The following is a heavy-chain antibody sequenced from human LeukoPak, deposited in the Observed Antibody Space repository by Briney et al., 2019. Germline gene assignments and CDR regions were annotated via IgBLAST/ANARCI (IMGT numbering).Heavy chain of an antibody. Sequence: SETLSLTCTVSGGSLTAGDHYWGWVRQPPGTGLQWLATTYEGASLKSRVTISLDTSKNQFFLRLTSVTAADTAVYYCARIFGRYQEAMDVWGPGITVTVS. CDR2: T. CDR1: GGSLTAGDHY. J-gene: IGHJ6*02. CDR3: ARIFGRYQEAMDV. D-gene: IGHD3-3*01. V-gene: IGHV4-39*07.